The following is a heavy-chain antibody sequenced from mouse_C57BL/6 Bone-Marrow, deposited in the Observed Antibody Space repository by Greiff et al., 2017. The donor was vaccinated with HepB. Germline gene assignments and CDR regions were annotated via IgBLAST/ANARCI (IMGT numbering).Heavy chain of an antibody. D-gene: IGHD2-1*01. CDR2: IYPGNSDT. CDR1: GYTFTSYW. Sequence: EVQLVESGTVLARPGASVKMSCKTSGYTFTSYWMHWVKQRPGQGLEWIGAIYPGNSDTSYNQKFKGKAKLTAVTSASTAYMELSSLTNEDSAVYYCTRGIYYGNYAYYFDYWGQGTTLTVSS. CDR3: TRGIYYGNYAYYFDY. J-gene: IGHJ2*01. V-gene: IGHV1-5*01.